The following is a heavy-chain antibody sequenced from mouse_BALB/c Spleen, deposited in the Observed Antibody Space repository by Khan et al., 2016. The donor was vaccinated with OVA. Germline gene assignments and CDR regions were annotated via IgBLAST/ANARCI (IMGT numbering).Heavy chain of an antibody. V-gene: IGHV2-3*01. D-gene: IGHD6-1*01. J-gene: IGHJ4*01. Sequence: GRLKGAGPGLVAPSQSLSITCTVSGFSLTSFGVSWVCQPPGKGLEWLGVIWGYGSTHYQSALISRLSISKDNSKSQVFLKLNSLQTEDTATYYCAGFEASYYAMDYWGQGTSVTVSS. CDR1: GFSLTSFG. CDR3: AGFEASYYAMDY. CDR2: IWGYGST.